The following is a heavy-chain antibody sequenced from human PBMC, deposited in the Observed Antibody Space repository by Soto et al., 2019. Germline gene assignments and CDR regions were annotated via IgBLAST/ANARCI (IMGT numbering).Heavy chain of an antibody. CDR2: IYHSGST. Sequence: PSETLSLTCAVSGASISSSNWWSWVRQPPGKGLEWIGEIYHSGSTNYNPSLKSRVTISVDKSRNQFYLKLSSVTAADMAVYYCARRWGEGRVDYWGQGTLVTVSS. J-gene: IGHJ4*02. V-gene: IGHV4-4*02. CDR3: ARRWGEGRVDY. D-gene: IGHD3-10*01. CDR1: GASISSSNW.